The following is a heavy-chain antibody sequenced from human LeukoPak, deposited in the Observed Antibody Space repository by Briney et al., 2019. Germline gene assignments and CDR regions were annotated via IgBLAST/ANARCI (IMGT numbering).Heavy chain of an antibody. D-gene: IGHD3-10*01. V-gene: IGHV4-61*01. CDR3: ARVEWFGELSPFDI. Sequence: SETLSLTCTVSGGSVSSGTYYWSWIPQPPGEGLEWIGYIYYSGSTNYNPSLKSRVTISVDTSKNQFSLKLSSVTAADTAVYYCARVEWFGELSPFDIWGQGTMVTVSS. J-gene: IGHJ3*02. CDR1: GGSVSSGTYY. CDR2: IYYSGST.